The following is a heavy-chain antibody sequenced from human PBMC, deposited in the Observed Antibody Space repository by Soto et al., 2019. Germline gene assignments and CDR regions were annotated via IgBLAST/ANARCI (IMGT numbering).Heavy chain of an antibody. CDR2: ISGSGGST. J-gene: IGHJ4*02. Sequence: EVQLLESGGGLVQPGGSLRLSCAASGFTFSSYAMSWVRQAPGKGLEWVSGISGSGGSTYYADSVKGRFTISRDNSKNTMYLEMTSLRAEDTAVYYCAKEWGRYVDYWDQGTLVTVSS. D-gene: IGHD3-16*01. CDR1: GFTFSSYA. V-gene: IGHV3-23*01. CDR3: AKEWGRYVDY.